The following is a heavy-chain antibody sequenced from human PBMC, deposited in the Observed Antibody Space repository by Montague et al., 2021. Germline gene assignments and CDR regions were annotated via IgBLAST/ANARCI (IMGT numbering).Heavy chain of an antibody. V-gene: IGHV4-4*02. J-gene: IGHJ5*02. Sequence: SETLSLTCKVSGESISSKYFWSWVRQPLGKGLEWIGEIYHGTTSYSPSLTGRLTVSMDTSTNQFSLKLSSVTAADTAIYYCAVGSESAWELLHHWGQGILVTVSS. CDR3: AVGSESAWELLHH. D-gene: IGHD1-26*01. CDR2: IYHGTT. CDR1: GESISSKYF.